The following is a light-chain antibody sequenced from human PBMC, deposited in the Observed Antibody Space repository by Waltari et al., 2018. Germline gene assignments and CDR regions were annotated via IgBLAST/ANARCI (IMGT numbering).Light chain of an antibody. J-gene: IGKJ2*01. CDR3: HQCSTWLYT. V-gene: IGKV3D-20*02. CDR1: HSVSSSY. Sequence: EIAVTQSLAPLPSSPGERATLTGTVTHSVSSSYCAWYQQKPGQAPRLLIYGASSRATGIPDRFSGSGSGTDFTFTISRLETEDFAVYYCHQCSTWLYTFGQGTKLEIK. CDR2: GAS.